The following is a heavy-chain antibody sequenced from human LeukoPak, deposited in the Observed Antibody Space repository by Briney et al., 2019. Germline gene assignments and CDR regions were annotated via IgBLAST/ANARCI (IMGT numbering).Heavy chain of an antibody. V-gene: IGHV3-21*01. J-gene: IGHJ6*04. CDR2: ISSSSSYI. CDR1: GFTFSSYS. D-gene: IGHD2-2*01. Sequence: GGPLRLSCAASGFTFSSYSMNWVRQAPGKGLEWVSSISSSSSYIYYADSVKGRFTISRDNAKNSLYLQMNSLRAEDTAVYYCARDRSLVGDVWGKGTTVTVSS. CDR3: ARDRSLVGDV.